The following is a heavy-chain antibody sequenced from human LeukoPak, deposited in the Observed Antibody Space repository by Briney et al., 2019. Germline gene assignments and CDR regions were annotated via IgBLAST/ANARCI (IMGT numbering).Heavy chain of an antibody. V-gene: IGHV1-69*02. D-gene: IGHD3-10*01. CDR2: IIPILGIA. J-gene: IGHJ4*02. CDR1: GGTFSSYT. CDR3: ARKPFIKKPHPLDY. Sequence: SVKVSCKASGGTFSSYTISWVRQAPGQGLEWMGRIIPILGIANYAQKFQGRVTITADKSTSTAYMELSSLRSEDTAVYYCARKPFIKKPHPLDYWGQGTLVTVSS.